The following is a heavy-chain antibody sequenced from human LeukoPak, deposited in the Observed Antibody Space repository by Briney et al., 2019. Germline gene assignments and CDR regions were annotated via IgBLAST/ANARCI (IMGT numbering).Heavy chain of an antibody. CDR2: IYHSGST. V-gene: IGHV4-30-2*01. J-gene: IGHJ5*02. CDR1: GGSISSGGYY. CDR3: AREDPLLNWFDP. D-gene: IGHD1-26*01. Sequence: SETLSLTCAVSGGSISSGGYYWSWIRQPPGKGLEWIGYIYHSGSTYYNPSLKSRVTISVDRSKNQFSLKLSSVTAADTAVYYFAREDPLLNWFDPWGQGTLVTVSS.